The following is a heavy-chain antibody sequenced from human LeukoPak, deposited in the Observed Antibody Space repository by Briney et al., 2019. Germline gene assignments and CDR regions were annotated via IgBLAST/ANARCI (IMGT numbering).Heavy chain of an antibody. J-gene: IGHJ1*01. CDR3: AKGLEGIAAADLQH. CDR2: ISGSGGST. D-gene: IGHD6-13*01. Sequence: GGFLRLSCAASGFTFSSYAMSWVRQAPGKGLEWVSAISGSGGSTYYADSVKGRFTISRDNSKNTLYLQMNSLRDEDTAVYYCAKGLEGIAAADLQHWGQGTLVTVSS. V-gene: IGHV3-23*01. CDR1: GFTFSSYA.